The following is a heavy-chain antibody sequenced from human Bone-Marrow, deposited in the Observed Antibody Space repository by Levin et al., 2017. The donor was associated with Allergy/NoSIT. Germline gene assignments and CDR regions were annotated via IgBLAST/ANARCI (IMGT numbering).Heavy chain of an antibody. CDR1: GFTFKSYG. CDR2: ISYDGTSL. CDR3: AKETGYASRRDFDY. Sequence: PGGSLRLSCAASGFTFKSYGMHWVRQAPGKGLEWVSVISYDGTSLYYADSVQGRFSISRDNSKNTVYLQMNWLRADDTAVYYCAKETGYASRRDFDYWGQGTLVTVSS. V-gene: IGHV3-30*18. J-gene: IGHJ4*02. D-gene: IGHD6-13*01.